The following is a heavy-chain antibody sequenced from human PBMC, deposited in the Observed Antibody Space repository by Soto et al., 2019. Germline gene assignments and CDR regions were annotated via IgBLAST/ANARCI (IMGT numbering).Heavy chain of an antibody. CDR1: GYTLTELS. Sequence: GSSVKVACKVSGYTLTELSMHWVRQAPGKGLEWMGGFDPEDGETIYAQKFQGRVTMTEDTSTDTAYMELSSLRSEDTAVYYCATSGWYRWFDPWGQGTLVTVSS. D-gene: IGHD6-19*01. CDR2: FDPEDGET. J-gene: IGHJ5*02. V-gene: IGHV1-24*01. CDR3: ATSGWYRWFDP.